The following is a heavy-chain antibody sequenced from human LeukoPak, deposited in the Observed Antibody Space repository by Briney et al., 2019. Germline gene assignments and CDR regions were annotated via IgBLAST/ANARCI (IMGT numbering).Heavy chain of an antibody. CDR3: ARDAAAAGQAYGGIDY. J-gene: IGHJ4*02. V-gene: IGHV1-46*01. CDR2: INPSGGST. D-gene: IGHD6-13*01. CDR1: GYTFTSYY. Sequence: ASVKVSCKASGYTFTSYYMHWVRQAPGQGLEWMGIINPSGGSTSYAQKFQGRVTMTRDTSTSTVYMELSSLRSEDTAVYYCARDAAAAGQAYGGIDYWGQGTLVTVSS.